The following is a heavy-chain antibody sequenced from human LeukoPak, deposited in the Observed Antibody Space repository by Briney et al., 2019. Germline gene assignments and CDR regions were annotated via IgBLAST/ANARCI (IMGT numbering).Heavy chain of an antibody. D-gene: IGHD6-13*01. J-gene: IGHJ4*02. V-gene: IGHV4-59*01. Sequence: PSETLSLTCTVSGGSISSYYWSWTRQPPGKGLEWIGYIYYSGSTNYNPSLKSRVTISVDTSKNQFSLKLSSVTAADTAVYYCARVYAPYSSNHFDYWGQGTLVTVSS. CDR1: GGSISSYY. CDR3: ARVYAPYSSNHFDY. CDR2: IYYSGST.